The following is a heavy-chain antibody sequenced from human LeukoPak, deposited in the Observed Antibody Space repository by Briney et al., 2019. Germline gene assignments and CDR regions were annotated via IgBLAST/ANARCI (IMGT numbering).Heavy chain of an antibody. V-gene: IGHV1-2*02. CDR3: ARSLGYCSSTSCYTIEFDY. Sequence: ASVKVSCKASGYTFTSYGLSWVRQAPGQGLEWMGWINPNSGGTNYAQKSQGRVTMTRDTSISTAYMELSRLRSDDTAVYYCARSLGYCSSTSCYTIEFDYWGQGTLVTVSS. CDR2: INPNSGGT. CDR1: GYTFTSYG. J-gene: IGHJ4*02. D-gene: IGHD2-2*02.